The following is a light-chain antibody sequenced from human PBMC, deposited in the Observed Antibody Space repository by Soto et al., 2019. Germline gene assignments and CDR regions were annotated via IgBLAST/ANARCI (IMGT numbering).Light chain of an antibody. V-gene: IGKV3-20*01. CDR2: GAS. J-gene: IGKJ2*01. Sequence: EIVLTQSPGTLSLSPGERATLSCRASQSVAGSYLAWYQQTPGQAPRLLIYGASSRATGIPDRFSGSGSGTDFTLTISGLEHEDVALYYCQHYGSSPYTFGQGTKLEIK. CDR1: QSVAGSY. CDR3: QHYGSSPYT.